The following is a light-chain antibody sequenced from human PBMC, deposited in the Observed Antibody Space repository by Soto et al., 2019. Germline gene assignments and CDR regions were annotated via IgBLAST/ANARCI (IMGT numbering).Light chain of an antibody. J-gene: IGKJ5*01. CDR1: QSLSTN. V-gene: IGKV3-11*01. Sequence: EIVMTQSPATLSVSPGERATLSCRASQSLSTNLAWYQQKPGQAPRLLIYDASTRATGIPARFSGSGSGTDFTLTISSLEPEDFAVYYCQQRSNWPPITFGQGTRLEIK. CDR2: DAS. CDR3: QQRSNWPPIT.